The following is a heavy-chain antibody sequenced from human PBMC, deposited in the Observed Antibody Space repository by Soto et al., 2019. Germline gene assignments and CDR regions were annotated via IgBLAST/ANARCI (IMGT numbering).Heavy chain of an antibody. CDR1: GGTFSSYA. Sequence: QVQLVQSGAEVKKPGSSVKVSCKASGGTFSSYAISWVRQAPGQGLEWMGGIIPIFGTANYAQKFQGRVTITADESTSTAYMELSSLRSEDTAVYYCASRNYDILTGLAPGDDAFDIWGQGTMVTVSS. CDR2: IIPIFGTA. D-gene: IGHD3-9*01. V-gene: IGHV1-69*12. J-gene: IGHJ3*02. CDR3: ASRNYDILTGLAPGDDAFDI.